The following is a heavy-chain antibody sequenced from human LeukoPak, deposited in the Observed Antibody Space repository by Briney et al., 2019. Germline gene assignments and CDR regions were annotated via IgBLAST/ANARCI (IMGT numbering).Heavy chain of an antibody. D-gene: IGHD4-11*01. Sequence: GGSLRLSCAASGFSVTSSYMSWVRQAPGKGLQWVSIIYSGGSTYYADSVKGRFTISRDNSKNTLYLQMNSLRAEDTAVYYCARARNDYSNVLYYYYYYMDVWGKGTTVTVSS. CDR3: ARARNDYSNVLYYYYYYMDV. V-gene: IGHV3-53*01. CDR2: IYSGGST. CDR1: GFSVTSSY. J-gene: IGHJ6*03.